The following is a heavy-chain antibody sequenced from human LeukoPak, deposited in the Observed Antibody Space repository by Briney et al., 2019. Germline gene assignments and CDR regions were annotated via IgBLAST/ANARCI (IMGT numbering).Heavy chain of an antibody. V-gene: IGHV3-30-3*01. CDR2: ISYDGSNK. CDR1: GFTFSSYA. Sequence: GGSLRLSCAASGFTFSSYAMHWVRQAPGKGLEWVAVISYDGSNKYYADSVKGRFTISRDNSKNTLYLQMNSLRAEDTAVYYCAKDGYCGGDCQFGGFDYWGQGTLVTVSS. CDR3: AKDGYCGGDCQFGGFDY. D-gene: IGHD2-21*02. J-gene: IGHJ4*02.